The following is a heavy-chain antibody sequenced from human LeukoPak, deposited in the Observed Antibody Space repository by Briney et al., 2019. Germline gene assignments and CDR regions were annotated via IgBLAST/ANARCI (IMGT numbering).Heavy chain of an antibody. CDR1: GFTFRSYW. V-gene: IGHV3-7*05. CDR3: ARDRTLAAILN. D-gene: IGHD2-15*01. J-gene: IGHJ4*02. Sequence: AGSLRLSCAASGFTFRSYWRSWVRQAPGKGLEWVANINQDGSEKYYVDFMKGGFTISRDHPDTSLYLQMKSLRGEDAAVYYCARDRTLAAILNWGQGTLVTVSS. CDR2: INQDGSEK.